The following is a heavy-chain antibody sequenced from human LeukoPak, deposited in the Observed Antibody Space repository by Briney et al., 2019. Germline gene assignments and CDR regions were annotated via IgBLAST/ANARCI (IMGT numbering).Heavy chain of an antibody. CDR2: IYYSGST. CDR3: ASLMGFRDLDYYYYYYMDV. V-gene: IGHV4-59*01. J-gene: IGHJ6*03. D-gene: IGHD2-8*01. Sequence: PSETLSLTCTLSGRSLSSYYPSWIRQPPGKGLEWIGYIYYSGSTNYNPPLKSRVTISVDTTKNQFSLKLSSVTAADPAVYYCASLMGFRDLDYYYYYYMDVWGKGTTVTVSS. CDR1: GRSLSSYY.